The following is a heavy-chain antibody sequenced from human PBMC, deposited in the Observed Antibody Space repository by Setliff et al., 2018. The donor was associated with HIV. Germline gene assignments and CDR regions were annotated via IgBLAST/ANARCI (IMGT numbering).Heavy chain of an antibody. Sequence: ASVKVSCKASNYTLINYGVSWVRQAPGQGLEWMGWINPNSGGTNYAQKFQGRVTMTRDTSISTAFMDLSRLRSDDTAVYYCARDPGYKSSWYGAFDIWGQGTMVTVSS. CDR1: NYTLINYG. J-gene: IGHJ3*02. CDR3: ARDPGYKSSWYGAFDI. D-gene: IGHD6-13*01. V-gene: IGHV1-2*02. CDR2: INPNSGGT.